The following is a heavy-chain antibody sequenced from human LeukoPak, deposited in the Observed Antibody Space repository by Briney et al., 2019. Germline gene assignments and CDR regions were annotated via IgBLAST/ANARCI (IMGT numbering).Heavy chain of an antibody. CDR1: GGSISSGGYS. Sequence: SETLSLTCTVSGGSISSGGYSWSWIRQPPGKGLEWIGYIYYSGSTYYNPSLKSRVTISVDTSKNQFSLKLSSVTAANTAVYYCARQAGELRYFDWLLRYNWFDPWGQGTLVTVSS. CDR3: ARQAGELRYFDWLLRYNWFDP. CDR2: IYYSGST. D-gene: IGHD3-9*01. J-gene: IGHJ5*02. V-gene: IGHV4-30-4*07.